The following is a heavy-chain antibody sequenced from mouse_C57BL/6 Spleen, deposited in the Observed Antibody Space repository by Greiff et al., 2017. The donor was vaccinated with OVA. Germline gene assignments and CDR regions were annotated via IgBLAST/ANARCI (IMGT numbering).Heavy chain of an antibody. D-gene: IGHD1-1*01. CDR2: ISSGGSYT. Sequence: EVQRVESGGDLVKPGGSLKLSCAASGFTFSSYGMSWVRQTPDKRLEWVATISSGGSYTYYPDSVKGRFTISRDNAKNTRYLQMSSLKSEDTAMYYCARQKGGLLRGMDYWGQGTSVTVSS. J-gene: IGHJ4*01. CDR3: ARQKGGLLRGMDY. CDR1: GFTFSSYG. V-gene: IGHV5-6*01.